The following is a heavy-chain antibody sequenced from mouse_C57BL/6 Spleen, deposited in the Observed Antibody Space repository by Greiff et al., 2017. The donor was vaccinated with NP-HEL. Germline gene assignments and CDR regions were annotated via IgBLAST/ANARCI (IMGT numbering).Heavy chain of an antibody. CDR2: ISYDGSN. Sequence: EVQRVESGPGLVKPSQSLSLTCSVTGYSITSGYYWNWIRQFPGNKLEWMGYISYDGSNNYNPSLKNPISITRDTSKNQFFLKLYFVTTEDTATYYCARDPDYYGIVGFAYRGQGTLVTVSA. D-gene: IGHD1-1*01. V-gene: IGHV3-6*01. CDR3: ARDPDYYGIVGFAY. CDR1: GYSITSGYY. J-gene: IGHJ3*01.